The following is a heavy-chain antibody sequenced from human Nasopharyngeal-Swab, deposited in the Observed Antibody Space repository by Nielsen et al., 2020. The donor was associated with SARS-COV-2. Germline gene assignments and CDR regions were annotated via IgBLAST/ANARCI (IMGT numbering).Heavy chain of an antibody. Sequence: RQAPGKGLEWIGYIYYSGSTNYNPSLKSRATISVDTSKNQFSLKLSSVTAADTAVYYCARGGGTGTTSNWFDPWGQGTLVTVSS. D-gene: IGHD1-7*01. J-gene: IGHJ5*02. CDR2: IYYSGST. CDR3: ARGGGTGTTSNWFDP. V-gene: IGHV4-59*12.